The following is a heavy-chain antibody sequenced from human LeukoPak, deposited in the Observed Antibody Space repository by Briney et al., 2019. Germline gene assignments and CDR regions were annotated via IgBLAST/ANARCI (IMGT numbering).Heavy chain of an antibody. Sequence: ASVKVSCKASGYTFTSYDINWVRQATGQGLEWMGWMNPNSGNTGYAQKFQGRVTMTRNTSISTAYMELSSLRSEDTAVYYCAREYCSSISCYYYYYGMDVWGQGTTVTVSS. D-gene: IGHD2-2*01. CDR1: GYTFTSYD. CDR3: AREYCSSISCYYYYYGMDV. CDR2: MNPNSGNT. V-gene: IGHV1-8*01. J-gene: IGHJ6*02.